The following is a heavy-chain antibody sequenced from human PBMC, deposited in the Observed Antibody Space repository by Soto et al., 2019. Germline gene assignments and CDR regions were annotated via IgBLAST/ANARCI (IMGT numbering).Heavy chain of an antibody. CDR3: AKRNWGGWYFDL. V-gene: IGHV3-23*01. D-gene: IGHD7-27*01. CDR1: GFTFSSYA. Sequence: EVQLLESGGGLVQPGGSLRLSCAASGFTFSSYAMSWVRQAPGKGLEWVSAISGSGGSTYYADSVKGRFTISRHNSNHTLSLQMNSLRAADTAVYYCAKRNWGGWYFDLWGRGTLVTVAA. CDR2: ISGSGGST. J-gene: IGHJ2*01.